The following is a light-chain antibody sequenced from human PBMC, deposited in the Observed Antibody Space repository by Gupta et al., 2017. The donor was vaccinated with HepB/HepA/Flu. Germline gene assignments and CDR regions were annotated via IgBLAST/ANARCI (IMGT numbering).Light chain of an antibody. Sequence: DIQMTQSPSSVSASVGDRVTITCRASQGISRWLAWYQQKPGKAPKLLIYAASNLKSGVPSRFSGSGSGTDFTLSISGLQPEDVATYYCQQSNSFPRTFGHGTKVDIK. CDR1: QGISRW. CDR2: AAS. V-gene: IGKV1D-12*01. J-gene: IGKJ3*01. CDR3: QQSNSFPRT.